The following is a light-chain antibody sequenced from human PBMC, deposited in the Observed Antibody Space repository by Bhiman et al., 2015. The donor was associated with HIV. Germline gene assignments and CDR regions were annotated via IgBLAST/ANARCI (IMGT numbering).Light chain of an antibody. CDR2: DVS. Sequence: QSALTQPASVSGSPGQSITISCTGTSSDVGDYNYVSWYQHHPGKAPKLMIYDVSKRPSGVSNRFSGSKSGNTASLTISGLQAEDEADYYCSSYTSSSTYVFGTGTKVTVL. CDR1: SSDVGDYNY. J-gene: IGLJ1*01. V-gene: IGLV2-14*03. CDR3: SSYTSSSTYV.